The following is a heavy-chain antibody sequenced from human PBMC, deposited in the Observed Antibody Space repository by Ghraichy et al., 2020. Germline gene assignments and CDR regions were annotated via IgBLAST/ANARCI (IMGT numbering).Heavy chain of an antibody. CDR3: ARDVRDLPRRPIITEDY. V-gene: IGHV3-48*02. J-gene: IGHJ4*02. CDR1: GFTFSSYS. Sequence: GSLRLSCAASGFTFSSYSMNWVRQAPGKGLEWVSYISSSSSTIYYADSVKGRFTISRDNAKNSLYLQMNSLRDEDTAVYYCARDVRDLPRRPIITEDYWGQGTLVTVSS. D-gene: IGHD3-22*01. CDR2: ISSSSSTI.